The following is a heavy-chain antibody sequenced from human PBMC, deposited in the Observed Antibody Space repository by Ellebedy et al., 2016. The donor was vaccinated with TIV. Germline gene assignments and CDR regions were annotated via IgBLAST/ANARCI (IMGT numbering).Heavy chain of an antibody. CDR3: ARRGRFGELYYYGMDV. V-gene: IGHV5-10-1*01. J-gene: IGHJ6*02. Sequence: GESLKISXQGSGYSFTSYWISWVRQMPGKGLEWMGRIDPSDSYTNYSPSFQGHVTISADKSISTAYLQWSSLKASDTAMYYCARRGRFGELYYYGMDVWGQGTTVTVSS. D-gene: IGHD3-10*01. CDR2: IDPSDSYT. CDR1: GYSFTSYW.